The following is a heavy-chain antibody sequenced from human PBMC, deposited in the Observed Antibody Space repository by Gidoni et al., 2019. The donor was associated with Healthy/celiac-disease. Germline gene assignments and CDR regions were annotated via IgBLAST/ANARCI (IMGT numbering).Heavy chain of an antibody. D-gene: IGHD6-13*01. Sequence: QVQLVESGGGVVQPGRSLRLSCAASGFTFSSYGMHWVRQAPGKGLEWVAVIWYDGSNKYYADSVKGRFTSSRDNSKNTLYLQMNSLRAEDTAVYYCARGGIAAAGTRFDYWGQGTLVTVSS. V-gene: IGHV3-33*01. CDR3: ARGGIAAAGTRFDY. J-gene: IGHJ4*02. CDR1: GFTFSSYG. CDR2: IWYDGSNK.